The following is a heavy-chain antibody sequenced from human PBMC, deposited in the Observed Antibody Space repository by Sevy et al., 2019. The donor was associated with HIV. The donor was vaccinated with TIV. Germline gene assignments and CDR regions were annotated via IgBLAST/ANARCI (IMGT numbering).Heavy chain of an antibody. CDR3: AKGNSGSFDY. Sequence: GGSLRLSCAASGFSFSNYWMHWVRQAPGKGLEWVANIKQDESERYYVASVKGRFTISRDNAKNSVYLEMNSLRPDDTAIYYCAKGNSGSFDYWGQETLVTVSS. CDR1: GFSFSNYW. J-gene: IGHJ4*02. D-gene: IGHD3-10*01. CDR2: IKQDESER. V-gene: IGHV3-7*01.